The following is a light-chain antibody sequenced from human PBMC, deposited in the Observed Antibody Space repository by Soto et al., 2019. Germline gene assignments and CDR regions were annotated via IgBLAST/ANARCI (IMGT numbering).Light chain of an antibody. CDR2: AAY. CDR1: QSVSGN. CDR3: QQYNNWPPIT. Sequence: EIVMTQSPATLSVSPGERATLSCRASQSVSGNLAWYQQKPGQAPRLLIFAAYTSATGIPARFSGSGSGTEFTLTISSLQSEDFAVYYCQQYNNWPPITCGPGTKVDIK. V-gene: IGKV3-15*01. J-gene: IGKJ3*01.